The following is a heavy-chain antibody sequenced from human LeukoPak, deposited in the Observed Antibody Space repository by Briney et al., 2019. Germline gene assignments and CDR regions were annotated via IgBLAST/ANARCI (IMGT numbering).Heavy chain of an antibody. CDR1: GFSFTNYA. D-gene: IGHD2-2*03. CDR3: ARASWISTADAGC. V-gene: IGHV3-23*01. CDR2: MIVGGET. Sequence: GGSLRLSCAAPGFSFTNYAMSWVRQAPARGPEWLSRMIVGGETFYADSVKGRFTLSRDDSRNTVYLQLNNLRVEDTVIYYCARASWISTADAGCWGQGAQVT. J-gene: IGHJ4*02.